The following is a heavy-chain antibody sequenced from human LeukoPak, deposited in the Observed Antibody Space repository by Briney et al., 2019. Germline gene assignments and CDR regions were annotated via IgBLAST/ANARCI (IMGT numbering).Heavy chain of an antibody. CDR1: GGTFSSYA. Sequence: SVKVSCKASGGTFSSYAISWVRQAPGQGLEWMGGIIPIFGTANYAQKFQGRVTITTDESTSTAYMELSSLRSEDTAVYYCAREEYCSSTSCSLDYWGQGTLVTVSS. J-gene: IGHJ4*02. D-gene: IGHD2-2*01. CDR2: IIPIFGTA. V-gene: IGHV1-69*05. CDR3: AREEYCSSTSCSLDY.